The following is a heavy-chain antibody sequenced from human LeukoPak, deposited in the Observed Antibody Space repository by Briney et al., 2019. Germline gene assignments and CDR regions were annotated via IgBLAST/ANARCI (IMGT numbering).Heavy chain of an antibody. D-gene: IGHD4-17*01. Sequence: PSETLSLTCTVSGGSISNGTYYWSWIRQPAGKGLEWIGRIYSSGNTNYNPSLKSRVIISVDTSKNQFSLKLSSVTAADTAVYYCARWGLRAPFDIWGQGTMVTVSS. CDR1: GGSISNGTYY. CDR3: ARWGLRAPFDI. V-gene: IGHV4-61*02. J-gene: IGHJ3*02. CDR2: IYSSGNT.